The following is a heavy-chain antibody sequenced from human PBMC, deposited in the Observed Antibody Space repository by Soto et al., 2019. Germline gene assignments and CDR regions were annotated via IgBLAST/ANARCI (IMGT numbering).Heavy chain of an antibody. CDR3: ARDFDQGSFDY. J-gene: IGHJ4*02. CDR2: INIDNGNT. Sequence: QVQLVQSGAEVQSPGASVKVSCKASGYTFTRYTIHWVRQSPGQRLEWMGWINIDNGNTGFSPKFQRRLSVVRDTSASMVYMELNSLGSEDTAVCYCARDFDQGSFDYWGQGTLVTVS. CDR1: GYTFTRYT. V-gene: IGHV1-3*04. D-gene: IGHD2-2*01.